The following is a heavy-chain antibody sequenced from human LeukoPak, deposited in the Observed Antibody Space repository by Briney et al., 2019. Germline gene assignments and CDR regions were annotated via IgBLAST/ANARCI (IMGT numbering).Heavy chain of an antibody. CDR1: GFTFDDYG. D-gene: IGHD3-9*01. Sequence: PRGSLRLSCAASGFTFDDYGMSWARQAPGKGLGWVSGINWNGGSTGYADSVKGRFTISRYNAKNSLYLQMNSLRAEDTALYYCARDGSSFDWLSPSFDYWGQGTLVTVSS. CDR3: ARDGSSFDWLSPSFDY. CDR2: INWNGGST. J-gene: IGHJ4*02. V-gene: IGHV3-20*04.